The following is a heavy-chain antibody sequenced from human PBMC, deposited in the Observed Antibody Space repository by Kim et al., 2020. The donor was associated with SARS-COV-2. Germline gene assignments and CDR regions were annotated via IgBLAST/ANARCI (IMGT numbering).Heavy chain of an antibody. CDR2: INPSGGST. J-gene: IGHJ5*02. CDR1: GYTFTSYY. CDR3: ARDPISMVRGVIIANNWFDP. D-gene: IGHD3-10*01. V-gene: IGHV1-46*01. Sequence: ASVKVSCKASGYTFTSYYMHWVRQAPGQGLEWMGIINPSGGSTNYAQNFQGRVTMTRDTSTSTVYMELSSLRSEDTAVYYCARDPISMVRGVIIANNWFDPWGQGTLVTVSS.